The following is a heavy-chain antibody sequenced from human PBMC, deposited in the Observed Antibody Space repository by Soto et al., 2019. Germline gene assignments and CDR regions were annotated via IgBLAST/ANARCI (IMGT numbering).Heavy chain of an antibody. J-gene: IGHJ4*02. Sequence: QVQLVESGGGVVQPGRSRRPSCAASGFTFSSYGMHWVGQAPGKGLEWVAVISYDGSNKYYADSVKGRFTISRDNSKNTLYLQMNSLRAEDTAVYYCAKGYYDYVWGSFGIDYWGQGTLVTVSS. D-gene: IGHD3-16*01. V-gene: IGHV3-30*18. CDR3: AKGYYDYVWGSFGIDY. CDR2: ISYDGSNK. CDR1: GFTFSSYG.